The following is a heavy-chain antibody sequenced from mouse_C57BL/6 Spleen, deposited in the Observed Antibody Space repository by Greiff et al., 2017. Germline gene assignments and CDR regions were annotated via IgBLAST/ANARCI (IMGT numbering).Heavy chain of an antibody. D-gene: IGHD1-2*01. J-gene: IGHJ1*03. CDR3: ARGYYGGYFDV. CDR1: GYSITSGYD. CDR2: ISYSGST. Sequence: EVQLQQSGPGMVKPSQSLSLTCTVTGYSITSGYDWHWIRHFPGNKLEWMGYISYSGSTNYNPSLKSRISITHDTSKDHFFLKLNSVTTEDTATYYCARGYYGGYFDVWGTGTTVTVSS. V-gene: IGHV3-1*01.